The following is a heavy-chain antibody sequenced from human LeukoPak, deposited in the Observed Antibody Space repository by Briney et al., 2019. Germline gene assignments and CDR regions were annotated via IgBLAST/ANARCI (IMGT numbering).Heavy chain of an antibody. D-gene: IGHD6-6*01. V-gene: IGHV4-34*01. CDR2: INHSGST. CDR1: GGSFSGYY. CDR3: ARRYPGIAAGPVDY. Sequence: PSETLSLTCAVYGGSFSGYYLSWIRPPPGKGLEWIGEINHSGSTNYNPSLKSRVTISVDTSKNQFSLKLSSVTAADTAVYYCARRYPGIAAGPVDYWGQGTLVTVSS. J-gene: IGHJ4*02.